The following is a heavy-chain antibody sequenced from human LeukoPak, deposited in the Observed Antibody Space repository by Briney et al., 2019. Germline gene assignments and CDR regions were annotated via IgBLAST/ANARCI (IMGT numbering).Heavy chain of an antibody. CDR2: MHQSGIT. D-gene: IGHD3-10*01. CDR1: GGSISSNDW. V-gene: IGHV4-4*02. Sequence: PSETLSLTCTVSGGSISSNDWWSWVRQPPGKGLEWIGEMHQSGITNYNPSLKSRVTMSLDKAKRQFSLKLSSVTAADTSVYFCASADYYRIDFWGQGTLVTVSS. J-gene: IGHJ4*02. CDR3: ASADYYRIDF.